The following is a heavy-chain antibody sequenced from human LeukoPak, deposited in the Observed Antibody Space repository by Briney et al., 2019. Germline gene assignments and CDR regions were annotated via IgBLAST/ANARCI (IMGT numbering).Heavy chain of an antibody. CDR2: IYYSGST. CDR1: GDSIRSYY. Sequence: PSETLSLTCTFSGDSIRSYYWSWIRQPPGKGLEWIGYIYYSGSTNYNPSLKSRVTISVDTSKNQISLKLSSLTAADTAVYYCASGGDFGSGSYSFLDSWGQGTLVTVSS. CDR3: ASGGDFGSGSYSFLDS. J-gene: IGHJ4*02. D-gene: IGHD3-10*01. V-gene: IGHV4-59*08.